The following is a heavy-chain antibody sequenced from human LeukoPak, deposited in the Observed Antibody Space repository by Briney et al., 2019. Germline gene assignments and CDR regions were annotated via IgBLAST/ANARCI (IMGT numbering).Heavy chain of an antibody. D-gene: IGHD1-26*01. CDR1: GGSISSYY. CDR2: IYYSGST. Sequence: PSETLSLTCTVSGGSISSYYWSWIRQPPGKVLEWIGYIYYSGSTNYNPSLKSRVTISVDTSKTQFSLKLSSVTAADMAVYYCARDSGSYNRYYYGMDVWGQGTTVTVSS. V-gene: IGHV4-59*01. J-gene: IGHJ6*02. CDR3: ARDSGSYNRYYYGMDV.